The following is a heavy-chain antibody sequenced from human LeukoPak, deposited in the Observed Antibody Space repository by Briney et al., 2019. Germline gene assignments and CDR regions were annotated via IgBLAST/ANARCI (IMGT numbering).Heavy chain of an antibody. V-gene: IGHV3-30*04. CDR1: GFTFSSYA. CDR3: ARGIIVFSSGGSEIAEYFQH. D-gene: IGHD6-19*01. CDR2: ISYDGSNK. Sequence: PGGSLRLSCAASGFTFSSYAMHWVRQAPGKGLEWVAVISYDGSNKYYADSVKGRFTISRDNSKNTLYLQMNSLRAEDTAVYYCARGIIVFSSGGSEIAEYFQHWGQGTLVTVSS. J-gene: IGHJ1*01.